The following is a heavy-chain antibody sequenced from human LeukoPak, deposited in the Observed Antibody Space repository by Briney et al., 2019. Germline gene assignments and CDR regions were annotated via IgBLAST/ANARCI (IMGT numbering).Heavy chain of an antibody. J-gene: IGHJ3*02. Sequence: QSGGSLRLSCVGSGFTFSNYLMNWVRQAPGKGLGWVSFISSTGGTIYYADAVKGRFTVSRDNAKNSLLLQMNSLRAEDTALYYCARGYSRAAFDIWGQGTMVTVSS. D-gene: IGHD2-15*01. CDR2: ISSTGGTI. V-gene: IGHV3-48*04. CDR1: GFTFSNYL. CDR3: ARGYSRAAFDI.